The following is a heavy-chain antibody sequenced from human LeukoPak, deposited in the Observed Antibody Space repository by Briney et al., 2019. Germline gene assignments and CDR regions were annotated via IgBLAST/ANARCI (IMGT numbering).Heavy chain of an antibody. CDR1: GYTLTELS. D-gene: IGHD5-18*01. V-gene: IGHV1-24*01. CDR3: ARVMHWDTVMARGRGMDV. J-gene: IGHJ6*02. CDR2: FDPEDGET. Sequence: ASVKVSCKVSGYTLTELSMHWVRQAPGKGLEWMGGFDPEDGETIYAQKLQGRVTMTTDTSTSTAYMELRSLRSDVTAVYYCARVMHWDTVMARGRGMDVWGQGTTATVSS.